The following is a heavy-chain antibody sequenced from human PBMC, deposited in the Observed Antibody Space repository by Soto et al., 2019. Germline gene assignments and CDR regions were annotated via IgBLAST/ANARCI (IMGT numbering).Heavy chain of an antibody. V-gene: IGHV4-30-4*02. D-gene: IGHD2-21*02. Sequence: SETLSLTCTVSGGSISSGNYYWSWIRQPPGKGLEWIGFISYSGTTHYSASLKSRVTISVDTSKNQFSLKLSSVTAADTAVYYCARDPGGDSNWFDPWGQGTLVTVSS. J-gene: IGHJ5*02. CDR1: GGSISSGNYY. CDR3: ARDPGGDSNWFDP. CDR2: ISYSGTT.